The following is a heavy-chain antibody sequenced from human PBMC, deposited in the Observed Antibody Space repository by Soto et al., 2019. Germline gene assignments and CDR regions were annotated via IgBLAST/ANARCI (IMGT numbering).Heavy chain of an antibody. J-gene: IGHJ6*02. D-gene: IGHD3-16*01. CDR1: VSTSGTWA. Sequence: QVQLVESGEAVVQPGGSRGPPCAAPVSTSGTWAFHWSRQPPGKGWEWGGVISFDGTVSYYVDSLKARFTISRDNSKNTVYLQINSLRGEDTAVYYCAKNGGEFRTYKGMDVWGQGTTVTVSS. V-gene: IGHV3-30*18. CDR2: ISFDGTVS. CDR3: AKNGGEFRTYKGMDV.